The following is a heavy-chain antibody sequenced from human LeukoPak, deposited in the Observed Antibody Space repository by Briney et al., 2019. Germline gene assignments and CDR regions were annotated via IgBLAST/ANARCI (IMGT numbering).Heavy chain of an antibody. V-gene: IGHV1-2*02. D-gene: IGHD1-26*01. J-gene: IGHJ4*02. Sequence: ASVKVSCKASGYTFTGYYMHWVRQAPGQGLEWMGWINPNSGGTNYAQKFQGRVTMTRDTSISTAYMELSRLRSDDTAMYYCARDIVRGGSYGLFDYWGQGTLVTVSS. CDR3: ARDIVRGGSYGLFDY. CDR1: GYTFTGYY. CDR2: INPNSGGT.